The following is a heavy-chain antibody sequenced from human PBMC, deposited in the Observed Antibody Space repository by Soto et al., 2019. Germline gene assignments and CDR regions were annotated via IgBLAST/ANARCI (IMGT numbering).Heavy chain of an antibody. CDR1: GFTFSNYA. CDR2: ISGSGGNT. CDR3: ARDALVRGVHPPDY. J-gene: IGHJ4*02. Sequence: EVQLLESGGGLVQPGGSLRLSCAASGFTFSNYAMSWVRQTPEKGLEWVSTISGSGGNTYHADSVKGRFTISRDNSKNALFLEMKSLRADDTAVYYCARDALVRGVHPPDYWGQGTLVTVSS. V-gene: IGHV3-23*01. D-gene: IGHD3-10*01.